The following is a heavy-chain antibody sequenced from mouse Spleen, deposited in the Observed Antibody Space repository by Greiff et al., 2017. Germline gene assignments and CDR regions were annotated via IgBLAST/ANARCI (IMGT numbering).Heavy chain of an antibody. CDR2: INPNFGTT. V-gene: IGHV1-39*01. CDR3: ALGRSWYFDV. Sequence: EVKLQESGPELVKPGASVKISCKASGYSFTDYYMNWVKQSNGKSLEWIGVINPNFGTTSYNQKFKGKATLTVDQSSSTAYMQLNSLTSEDSAVYYCALGRSWYFDVWGTGTTVTVSS. D-gene: IGHD4-1*01. CDR1: GYSFTDYY. J-gene: IGHJ1*03.